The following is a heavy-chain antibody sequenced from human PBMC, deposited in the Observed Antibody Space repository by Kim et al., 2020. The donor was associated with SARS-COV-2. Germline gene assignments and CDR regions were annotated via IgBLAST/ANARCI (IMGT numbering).Heavy chain of an antibody. D-gene: IGHD5-18*01. CDR1: GYTFTSYY. CDR3: ARDGRDTAMANPPDYFDY. CDR2: INPSGGST. J-gene: IGHJ4*02. Sequence: ASVKVSCKASGYTFTSYYMHWVRQAPGQGLEWMGIINPSGGSTSYAQKFQGRVTMTRDTSTSTVYMELSSLRSEDTAVYYCARDGRDTAMANPPDYFDYWGQGTLVTVSS. V-gene: IGHV1-46*01.